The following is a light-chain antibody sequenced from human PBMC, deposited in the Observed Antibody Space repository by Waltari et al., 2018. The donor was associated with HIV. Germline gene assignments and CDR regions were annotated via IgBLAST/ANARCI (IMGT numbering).Light chain of an antibody. J-gene: IGLJ3*02. CDR1: ALPKQY. V-gene: IGLV3-25*03. Sequence: SYELTQPPSVSVSPGQTARITCSGDALPKQYAYWYQQKPGQAPVLVIYKYSERASGIPERFSGSSSGTTVTLTISGVQAEDEADYYCQSADSSGTYRVFGGGTKLTVL. CDR3: QSADSSGTYRV. CDR2: KYS.